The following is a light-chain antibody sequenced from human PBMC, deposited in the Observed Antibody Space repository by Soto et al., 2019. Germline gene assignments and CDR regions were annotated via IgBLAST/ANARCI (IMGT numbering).Light chain of an antibody. V-gene: IGLV2-23*01. CDR3: CSYAGSSPHV. Sequence: QSVLTQPASVSGSPGQSITISCTGTSSVVGSYNLVSWYQQHPGKAPKLMIYEGSKRPSGVSNRFSGSKSGNTASLTISGLQAEDEADYYCCSYAGSSPHVFGTGTKVTVL. CDR2: EGS. CDR1: SSVVGSYNL. J-gene: IGLJ1*01.